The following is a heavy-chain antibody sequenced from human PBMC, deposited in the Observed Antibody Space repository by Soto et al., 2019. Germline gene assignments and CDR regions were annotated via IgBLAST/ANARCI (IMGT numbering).Heavy chain of an antibody. CDR1: GFPLSDYG. CDR2: LWGDGANS. CDR3: GRGLEYYHYVGLDV. Sequence: QVQLVESGGGVVQPGKSLRLSCEVSGFPLSDYGMHWVRQAPGKGLEWVAVLWGDGANSFYAGSGMGRFTVSRDTPKNTLGLEVESVRGDDTGVDDRGRGLEYYHYVGLDVWGQGTRGIVSS. D-gene: IGHD3-16*01. V-gene: IGHV3-33*01. J-gene: IGHJ6*02.